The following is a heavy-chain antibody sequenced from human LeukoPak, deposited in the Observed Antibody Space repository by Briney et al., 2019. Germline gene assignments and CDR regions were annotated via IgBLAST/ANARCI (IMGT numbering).Heavy chain of an antibody. D-gene: IGHD3-10*01. CDR1: GYNFNSYG. Sequence: GASVKVSCKASGYNFNSYGITWVRQAPGQGLEWMGWISAYNGNTNYAQKFQGRVTMTRDTSISTAYMELSRLRSDDAAVYYCAXXXXXWFGEFYGSYNWFDPWGQGTLVTVSS. CDR3: AXXXXXWFGEFYGSYNWFDP. J-gene: IGHJ5*02. V-gene: IGHV1-18*01. CDR2: ISAYNGNT.